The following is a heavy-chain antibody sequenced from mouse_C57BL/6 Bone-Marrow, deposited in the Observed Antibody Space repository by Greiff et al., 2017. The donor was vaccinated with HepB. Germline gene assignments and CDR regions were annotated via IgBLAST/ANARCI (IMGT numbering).Heavy chain of an antibody. CDR3: TTGYGSSSYWYFDV. CDR2: LDPENGDT. J-gene: IGHJ1*03. CDR1: GFNIKDDY. V-gene: IGHV14-4*01. Sequence: EVQLQQSGAELVRPGASVKLSCTASGFNIKDDYMHWVKQRPEQGLEWIGWLDPENGDTEYASKFQGKATITADTSSNTAYLQLSSLTSEDTAVYYCTTGYGSSSYWYFDVWGTGTTVTVSS. D-gene: IGHD1-1*01.